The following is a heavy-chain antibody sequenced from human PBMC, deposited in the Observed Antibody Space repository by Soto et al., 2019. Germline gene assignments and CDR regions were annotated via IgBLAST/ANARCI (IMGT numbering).Heavy chain of an antibody. V-gene: IGHV5-51*01. CDR1: GYDFDITW. CDR2: IYPGDSDT. J-gene: IGHJ4*02. CDR3: ARGEMATGRVDY. D-gene: IGHD5-12*01. Sequence: GESLKISCKGSGYDFDITWLAWVRQVPGKGLEWVGIIYPGDSDTRYSPSSQGHVTISADKSISTAYLQWSSLKASDTAMYYCARGEMATGRVDYWGQGTLVTVSS.